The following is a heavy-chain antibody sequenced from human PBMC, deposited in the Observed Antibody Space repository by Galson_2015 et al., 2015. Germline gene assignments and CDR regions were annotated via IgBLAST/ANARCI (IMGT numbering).Heavy chain of an antibody. J-gene: IGHJ4*02. CDR2: ISYDGSNK. D-gene: IGHD5-18*01. Sequence: SLRLSCAASGFTFSSYAMHWVRQAPGKGLEWVAVISYDGSNKYYADSVKGRFTISRDNSKNTLYLQMNSLRAEDTAVYYCARVMAAMVTGGPFDYWGQGTLVTVSS. CDR3: ARVMAAMVTGGPFDY. V-gene: IGHV3-30-3*01. CDR1: GFTFSSYA.